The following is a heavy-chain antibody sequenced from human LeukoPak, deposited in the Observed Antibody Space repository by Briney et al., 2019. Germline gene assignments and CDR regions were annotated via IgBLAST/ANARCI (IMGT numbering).Heavy chain of an antibody. Sequence: SETLSLTCTVSGGSISGFYWSWIRQPAGKGLEWIGRIYSSGNTHYNPSLRSRVTMSVDTSKSQFSLSLNYVTAADTAPYYCARTSATGATFFDFWGQGILVTVSS. CDR3: ARTSATGATFFDF. CDR2: IYSSGNT. V-gene: IGHV4-4*07. CDR1: GGSISGFY. D-gene: IGHD1-26*01. J-gene: IGHJ4*02.